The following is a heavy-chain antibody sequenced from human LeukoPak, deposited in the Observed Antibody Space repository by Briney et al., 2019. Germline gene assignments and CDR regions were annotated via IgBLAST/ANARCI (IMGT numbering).Heavy chain of an antibody. CDR2: IYTSGST. J-gene: IGHJ5*02. CDR3: ARDNDFWSA. D-gene: IGHD3-3*01. CDR1: GGSISSGSYY. Sequence: SQTLSLTCTVSGGSISSGSYYWSLIRQPAGKGLEWIGRIYTSGSTNYNPSLKSRVTISVDTSKNQFSLKLSSVTAADTAVYYCARDNDFWSAWGQGTLVTVSS. V-gene: IGHV4-61*02.